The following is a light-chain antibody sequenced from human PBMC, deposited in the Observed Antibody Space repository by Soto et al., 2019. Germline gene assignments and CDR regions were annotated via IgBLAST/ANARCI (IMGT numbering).Light chain of an antibody. Sequence: QSALTQPASVSGSPGQSITISCTGTSSDVGGYNYVSWYQQHTGKAPKLMIYDVSNRPSGVSNRFSGSKSGNTASLTISGLQAEDEADYYCSSYTCSSTLLYVFGTGTKLTVL. CDR1: SSDVGGYNY. CDR3: SSYTCSSTLLYV. CDR2: DVS. V-gene: IGLV2-14*01. J-gene: IGLJ1*01.